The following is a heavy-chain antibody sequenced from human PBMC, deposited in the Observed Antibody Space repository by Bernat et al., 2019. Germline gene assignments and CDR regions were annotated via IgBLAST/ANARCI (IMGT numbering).Heavy chain of an antibody. CDR2: ISYDGSNK. CDR3: ALLWRERPEFDY. V-gene: IGHV3-30*03. CDR1: GFTFSSYG. D-gene: IGHD1-14*01. Sequence: QVQLVESGGGVVQPGRSLRLSCAASGFTFSSYGMHWVRQAPGKGLEWVADISYDGSNKYYVDSVKGRFTISRDNSKNTLYLQMNSLRAEDTAVYYWALLWRERPEFDYWGQGTLVTVSS. J-gene: IGHJ4*02.